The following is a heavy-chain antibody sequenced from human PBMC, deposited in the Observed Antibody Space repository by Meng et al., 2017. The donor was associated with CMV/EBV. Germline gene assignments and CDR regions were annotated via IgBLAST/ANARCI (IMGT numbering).Heavy chain of an antibody. J-gene: IGHJ4*02. V-gene: IGHV1-2*02. CDR3: ARDADSVIATSPYY. Sequence: VSVKVSCKASGYTFTGYYMHWVRQAPGQGLEWMGWINPNSGGTNYAQKFQGRVTMTRDTSISTAYMELSRLRSDDTAVYYCARDADSVIATSPYYWGQGTLVTVSS. CDR2: INPNSGGT. D-gene: IGHD2-21*01. CDR1: GYTFTGYY.